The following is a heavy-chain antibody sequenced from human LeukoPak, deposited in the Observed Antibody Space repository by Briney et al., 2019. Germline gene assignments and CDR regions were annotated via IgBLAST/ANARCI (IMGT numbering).Heavy chain of an antibody. CDR3: AKGQTFGGVIVIPAFDY. J-gene: IGHJ4*02. CDR2: ISGSGGST. CDR1: GFTFSSYA. D-gene: IGHD3-16*02. Sequence: PGGSLRLSCAASGFTFSSYAMSWVRQAPGKGLEWVSAISGSGGSTYYADSVKGRFTISRDNYKNTLYLQMNSLRAEDTAVYYCAKGQTFGGVIVIPAFDYWGQGTLVTVSS. V-gene: IGHV3-23*01.